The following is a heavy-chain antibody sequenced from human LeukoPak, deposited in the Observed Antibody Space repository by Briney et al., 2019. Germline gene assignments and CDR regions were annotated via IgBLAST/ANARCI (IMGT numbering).Heavy chain of an antibody. CDR1: GFTFSGSA. CDR2: IRSKAYNYAT. V-gene: IGHV3-73*01. J-gene: IGHJ4*02. CDR3: TRPGSGFDY. Sequence: GGSLRLPCAASGFTFSGSAMHWVRQASGKGLEWVGRIRSKAYNYATAYAASVKGRFTISRDDSKNTAYLQMNSLRTEDTAVYYCTRPGSGFDYWGQGTLVTVSS. D-gene: IGHD2-15*01.